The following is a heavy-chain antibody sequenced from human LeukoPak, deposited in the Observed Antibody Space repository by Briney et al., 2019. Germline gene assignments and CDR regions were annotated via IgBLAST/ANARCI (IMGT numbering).Heavy chain of an antibody. V-gene: IGHV3-74*01. Sequence: PGGSLRLSCAASGFTFSSYWMHWVRQAPGKGLVWVSRINTDGSSTSYADSVKGRFTISRDNAKNSLYLQMNSLRAEDTAVYYCVSDVLLWFGEGHWGQGTLVTVSS. CDR3: VSDVLLWFGEGH. D-gene: IGHD3-10*01. J-gene: IGHJ4*02. CDR1: GFTFSSYW. CDR2: INTDGSST.